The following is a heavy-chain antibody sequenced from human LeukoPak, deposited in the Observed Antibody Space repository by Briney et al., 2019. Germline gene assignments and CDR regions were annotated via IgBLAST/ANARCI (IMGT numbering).Heavy chain of an antibody. V-gene: IGHV3-48*03. CDR2: ISSSGSTI. D-gene: IGHD2-15*01. CDR3: ASWKVVISNGGSDI. Sequence: GGSLRLSCAASGFTFSSYEMNWVRQAPGKGLEWVSYISSSGSTIYYADSVKGRFTISRDNAKNSLSLQMDSLRAEDTAVYYCASWKVVISNGGSDIWGQGTMVTVSS. CDR1: GFTFSSYE. J-gene: IGHJ3*02.